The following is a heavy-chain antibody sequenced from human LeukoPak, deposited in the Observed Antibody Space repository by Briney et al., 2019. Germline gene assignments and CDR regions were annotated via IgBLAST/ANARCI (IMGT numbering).Heavy chain of an antibody. J-gene: IGHJ3*02. Sequence: ASVKVSCKASGYTFNSYSISWVRQAPGQGLEWMGWISAYNGNTNYAQKLQDRVTISTDTSTSIVYMELRSLKSDDTAVYYCAATGDAFDIWGQGTMVAVSS. CDR1: GYTFNSYS. V-gene: IGHV1-18*04. CDR2: ISAYNGNT. CDR3: AATGDAFDI. D-gene: IGHD4-17*01.